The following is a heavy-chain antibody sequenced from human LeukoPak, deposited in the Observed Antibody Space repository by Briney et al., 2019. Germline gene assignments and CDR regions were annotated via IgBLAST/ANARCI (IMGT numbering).Heavy chain of an antibody. CDR3: ARRANYDSSGYYYFDY. V-gene: IGHV5-51*01. Sequence: GESLKISCKGSGYTFHSYWIAWVRQMPGKGLEWMGIIYPGDSDTRYSPSFQGQVTISADKSISTAYLQWSSLKASDTAMYYCARRANYDSSGYYYFDYWGQGTLVTVSS. J-gene: IGHJ4*02. CDR2: IYPGDSDT. CDR1: GYTFHSYW. D-gene: IGHD3-22*01.